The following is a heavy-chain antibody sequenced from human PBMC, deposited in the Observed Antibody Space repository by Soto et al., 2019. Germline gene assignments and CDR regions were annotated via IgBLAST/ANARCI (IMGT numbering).Heavy chain of an antibody. J-gene: IGHJ6*02. D-gene: IGHD6-13*01. V-gene: IGHV1-69*01. CDR2: IIPVFGSA. CDR1: GGTFSSYF. Sequence: QVQLVQSGAEVKKAGSSVKVSCKVSGGTFSSYFINWVRQAPGQGLEWVGGIIPVFGSASFAEKFQGRVTITADESTSTAYMELSSLGSDDTAVYYCARETPSAAAAYFFYGLDVWGQGTTVTVPS. CDR3: ARETPSAAAAYFFYGLDV.